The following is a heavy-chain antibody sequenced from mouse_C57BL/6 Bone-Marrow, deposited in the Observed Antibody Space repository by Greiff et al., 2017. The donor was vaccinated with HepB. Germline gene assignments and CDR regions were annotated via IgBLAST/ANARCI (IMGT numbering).Heavy chain of an antibody. CDR3: ARPTVGYWYFDV. J-gene: IGHJ1*03. CDR2: IYPGSGNT. D-gene: IGHD1-1*01. V-gene: IGHV1-76*01. Sequence: VQVVESGAELVRPGASVKLSCKASGYTFTDYYINWVKQRPGQGLEWIARIYPGSGNTYYNEKFKGKATLTAEKSSSTAYMQLSSLTSEDSAVYFCARPTVGYWYFDVWGTGTTVTVSS. CDR1: GYTFTDYY.